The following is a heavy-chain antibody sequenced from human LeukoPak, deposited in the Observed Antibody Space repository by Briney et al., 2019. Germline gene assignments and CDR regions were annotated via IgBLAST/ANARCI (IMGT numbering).Heavy chain of an antibody. J-gene: IGHJ4*02. D-gene: IGHD1-26*01. Sequence: WXGYVYYSGSNSYNPSLKSRVSLSVDTSKNQFSLRLTSVTAADTAVYYCARSRSGSYSYFEDWGQGTLVTVSS. CDR2: VYYSGSN. V-gene: IGHV4-59*01. CDR3: ARSRSGSYSYFED.